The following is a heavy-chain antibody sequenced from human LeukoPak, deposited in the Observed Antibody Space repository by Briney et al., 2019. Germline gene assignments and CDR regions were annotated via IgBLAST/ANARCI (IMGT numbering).Heavy chain of an antibody. CDR3: ATSVDTAMVPFDY. J-gene: IGHJ4*02. Sequence: ASVKVSCKASGYTFTGYYMHWVRQAPGQGLEWMGWINPNSGGTNYAQKFQGWVTMTRDTSISTAYMELSRLRSDDTAVYYCATSVDTAMVPFDYWGQGTLVTVSS. CDR1: GYTFTGYY. V-gene: IGHV1-2*04. CDR2: INPNSGGT. D-gene: IGHD5-18*01.